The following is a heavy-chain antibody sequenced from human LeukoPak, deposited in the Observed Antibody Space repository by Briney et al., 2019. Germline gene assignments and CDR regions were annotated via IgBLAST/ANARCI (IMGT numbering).Heavy chain of an antibody. Sequence: SETLSLTCTVSGGSISSYYWSWIRQPPGKGLEWIGYIYYSGSTNYNPSLKSRVTISVDTSKNQFSLKLSSVTGGETAVYYWGRDGDYGDFDYWGPGTLVTVSS. CDR2: IYYSGST. CDR3: GRDGDYGDFDY. D-gene: IGHD4-17*01. V-gene: IGHV4-59*01. CDR1: GGSISSYY. J-gene: IGHJ4*02.